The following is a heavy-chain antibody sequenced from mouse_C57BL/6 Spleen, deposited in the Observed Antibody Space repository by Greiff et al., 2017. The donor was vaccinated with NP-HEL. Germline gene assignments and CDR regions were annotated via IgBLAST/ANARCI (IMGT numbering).Heavy chain of an antibody. CDR3: ARRCIITTVVAETDYFDY. CDR1: GYTFTSYW. J-gene: IGHJ2*01. D-gene: IGHD1-1*01. V-gene: IGHV1-7*01. Sequence: QVQLQQSGAELAKPGASVKLSCKASGYTFTSYWMHWVKQRPGQGLEWIGYINPSSGYTKYNQKFKDKATLTADKSSSTAYMQLSRLTYEDSAVYYCARRCIITTVVAETDYFDYWGQSTTLTVSS. CDR2: INPSSGYT.